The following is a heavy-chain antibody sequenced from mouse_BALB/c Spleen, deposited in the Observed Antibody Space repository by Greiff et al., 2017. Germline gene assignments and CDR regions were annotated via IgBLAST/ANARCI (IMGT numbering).Heavy chain of an antibody. D-gene: IGHD2-14*01. Sequence: VQLQQSGPGLVAPSQSLSITCTVSGFSLTSYGVHWVRQPPGKGLEWLGVIWAGGSTNYNSALMSRLSISKDNSKSQVFLKMNSLQTDDTAMYYCARPYRYDVGYYAMDYWGQGTSVTVSS. CDR1: GFSLTSYG. J-gene: IGHJ4*01. V-gene: IGHV2-9*02. CDR3: ARPYRYDVGYYAMDY. CDR2: IWAGGST.